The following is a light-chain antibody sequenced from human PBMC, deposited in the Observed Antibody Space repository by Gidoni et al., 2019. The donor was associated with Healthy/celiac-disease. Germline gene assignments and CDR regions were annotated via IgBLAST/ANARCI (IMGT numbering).Light chain of an antibody. J-gene: IGKJ5*01. CDR1: QSLLHSNGYNY. V-gene: IGKV2-28*01. CDR3: MQALQTPIT. Sequence: DIVMTQSPLPLPVTTGEPASISCRSSQSLLHSNGYNYLDWYLQKAGQSPQLLIYLGTNRASGVPDRFSGRGSGTDFTLKISRVEAEDVGVYYCMQALQTPITFGQGTRLEIK. CDR2: LGT.